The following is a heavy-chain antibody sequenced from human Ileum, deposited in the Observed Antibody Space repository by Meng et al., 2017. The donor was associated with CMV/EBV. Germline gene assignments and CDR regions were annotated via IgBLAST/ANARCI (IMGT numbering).Heavy chain of an antibody. D-gene: IGHD3-3*01. CDR1: GFTFNNYA. CDR2: ITGSGDRT. J-gene: IGHJ6*02. V-gene: IGHV3-23*01. CDR3: AKDNGLRFLENGMDV. Sequence: GESLKISCAASGFTFNNYAMSWVRQAPGKGLEWVSTITGSGDRTYYVDSVKGRFTISRDNSKNSLYLQMNSLRAEDTALYYCAKDNGLRFLENGMDVWGQGTTVTVSS.